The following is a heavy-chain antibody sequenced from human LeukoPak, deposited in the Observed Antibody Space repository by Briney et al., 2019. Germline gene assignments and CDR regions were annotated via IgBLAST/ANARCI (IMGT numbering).Heavy chain of an antibody. D-gene: IGHD1-1*01. Sequence: ASVKVSCKASGYTFTGYYMHWVRQAPGQGLEWMGWINPNSGGTNYAQKFQGRVTMTRDTSISTAYMELSRLRSDDTAVYYCARDLITREGTFDYWGQGTLVTVSS. CDR1: GYTFTGYY. J-gene: IGHJ4*02. CDR2: INPNSGGT. CDR3: ARDLITREGTFDY. V-gene: IGHV1-2*02.